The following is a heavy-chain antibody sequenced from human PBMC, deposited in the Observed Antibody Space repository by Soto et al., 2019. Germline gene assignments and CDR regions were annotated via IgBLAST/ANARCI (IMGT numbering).Heavy chain of an antibody. CDR2: ISGSGDKT. V-gene: IGHV3-23*01. CDR1: GFTFGNYA. CDR3: ARGSGSTWATFEY. D-gene: IGHD6-13*01. J-gene: IGHJ4*02. Sequence: EVYLLESGGGLVQPGMSLRLSCSASGFTFGNYAMAWVRQAPGQGLEWVSTISGSGDKTYYADSVRGRFTISRETSASTLYLYINTLRADDSAVYYCARGSGSTWATFEYWGQGTRVTVSP.